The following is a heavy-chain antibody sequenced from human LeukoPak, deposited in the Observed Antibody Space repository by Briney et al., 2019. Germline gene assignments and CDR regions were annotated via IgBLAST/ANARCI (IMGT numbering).Heavy chain of an antibody. J-gene: IGHJ4*02. D-gene: IGHD3-3*01. V-gene: IGHV3-23*01. Sequence: PGGSLRLSCAASGFTFSSYAMSWVRQAPGKGLEWVSAISGSGGSTYYADSVKGRFTISRDNSKNTLYLQMNSLRAEDTAVYYCAKGGGETYDFWSGYSRSLLNREYYFDYWGQGTLVTVSS. CDR3: AKGGGETYDFWSGYSRSLLNREYYFDY. CDR1: GFTFSSYA. CDR2: ISGSGGST.